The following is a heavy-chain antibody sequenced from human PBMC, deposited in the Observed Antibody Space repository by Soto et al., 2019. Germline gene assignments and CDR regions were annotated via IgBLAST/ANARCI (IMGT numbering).Heavy chain of an antibody. D-gene: IGHD6-13*01. CDR1: GFTFSSYA. Sequence: GGSLRLSCAASGFTFSSYAMSWVRQAPGRGLEWVSAISGSGGSTYYADSVKGRFTISRDNSKNTLYLQMNSLRAEDTAVYYCAKPFQDSSSWYELGAFDIWGQGTMVTVSS. CDR2: ISGSGGST. V-gene: IGHV3-23*01. CDR3: AKPFQDSSSWYELGAFDI. J-gene: IGHJ3*02.